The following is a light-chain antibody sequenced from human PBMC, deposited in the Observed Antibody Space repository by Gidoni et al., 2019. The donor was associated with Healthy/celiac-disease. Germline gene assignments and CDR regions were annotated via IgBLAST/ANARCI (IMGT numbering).Light chain of an antibody. V-gene: IGKV4-1*01. Sequence: DIVMSPSPDSLTVSLCERATINCKSSQRVLYSSNNKNYLAWYQQKPGQPPKLLIYWASTRESGVPDRFSGSGSGTDFTLTISSLQAEDVAVYYCQQYYSTPGLTFGPGTKVDIK. CDR3: QQYYSTPGLT. J-gene: IGKJ3*01. CDR2: WAS. CDR1: QRVLYSSNNKNY.